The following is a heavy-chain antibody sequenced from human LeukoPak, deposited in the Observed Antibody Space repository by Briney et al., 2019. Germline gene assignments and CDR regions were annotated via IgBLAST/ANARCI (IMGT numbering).Heavy chain of an antibody. Sequence: SVKLSCEASGCTFSSYSLSWVRQAPGQGLEWMGGIIPIFGAANYAQKFQGRVTITADESTSTAYMELSSLRSEDTAVYYCARSLHGGYDSSGYYYFDYWGQGTLVTVSS. CDR1: GCTFSSYS. CDR3: ARSLHGGYDSSGYYYFDY. CDR2: IIPIFGAA. J-gene: IGHJ4*02. D-gene: IGHD3-22*01. V-gene: IGHV1-69*01.